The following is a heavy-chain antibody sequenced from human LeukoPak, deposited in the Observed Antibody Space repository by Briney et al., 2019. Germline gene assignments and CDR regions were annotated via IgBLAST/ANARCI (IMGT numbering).Heavy chain of an antibody. CDR3: ARVSRYCSGGSCYSQYYGY. D-gene: IGHD2-15*01. CDR2: ISAYNGNT. CDR1: GYTFTSYG. V-gene: IGHV1-18*01. Sequence: ASVKVSCKASGYTFTSYGISWVRQAPGQGLEWMGWISAYNGNTNYAQKLQGRVTMTTDTSTSTAYMELGSLRSDDTAVYYCARVSRYCSGGSCYSQYYGYWGQGTLVTVSS. J-gene: IGHJ4*02.